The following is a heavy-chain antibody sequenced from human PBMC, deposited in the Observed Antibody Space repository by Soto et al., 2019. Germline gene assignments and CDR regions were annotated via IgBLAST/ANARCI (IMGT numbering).Heavy chain of an antibody. J-gene: IGHJ2*01. CDR3: ARGNHRWLQLWYFDL. V-gene: IGHV1-69*12. D-gene: IGHD5-12*01. CDR1: GGTFSNYP. Sequence: QVQLVQSGAEVKKPGSSVKVSCKASGGTFSNYPISWVRQAPGQGLEWMGGIIPIFGTVNYAQTFQGRVTITADESTSTAYMELSSRRSEDPAVYYCARGNHRWLQLWYFDLWGRGTLVTVSS. CDR2: IIPIFGTV.